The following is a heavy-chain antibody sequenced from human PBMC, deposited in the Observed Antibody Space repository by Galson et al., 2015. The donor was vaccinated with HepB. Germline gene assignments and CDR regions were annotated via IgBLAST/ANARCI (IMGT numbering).Heavy chain of an antibody. CDR2: LSGDSIII. V-gene: IGHV3-23*01. CDR3: AKFGARFDAWFDS. CDR1: GFTLNTHA. J-gene: IGHJ5*01. Sequence: SLRLSCAASGFTLNTHAMAWVRQPPGKGPEWASALSGDSIIIHYADSVKGRFTISKDNSENTLYLQMNSLRGEDTALYYCAKFGARFDAWFDSWGQGTLVTVSS. D-gene: IGHD3-9*01.